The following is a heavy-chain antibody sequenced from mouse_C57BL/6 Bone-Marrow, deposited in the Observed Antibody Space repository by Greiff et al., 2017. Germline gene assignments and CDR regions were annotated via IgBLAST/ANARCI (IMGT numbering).Heavy chain of an antibody. Sequence: EVQLQQSGPELVKPGASVKISCKASGYTFTDYYMNWVKQSHGKSLEWIGDINPNHGGTSYNQKFKGKATLTVDQSSSTAYMELRSLTSEDSAVYYCARGDSSGYGYFDVWGTGTTVTVSS. J-gene: IGHJ1*03. CDR3: ARGDSSGYGYFDV. V-gene: IGHV1-26*01. D-gene: IGHD3-2*02. CDR2: INPNHGGT. CDR1: GYTFTDYY.